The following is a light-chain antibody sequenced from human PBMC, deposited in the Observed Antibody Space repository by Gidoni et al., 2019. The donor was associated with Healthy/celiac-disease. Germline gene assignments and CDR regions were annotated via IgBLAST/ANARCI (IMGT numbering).Light chain of an antibody. CDR1: SSDVGGYNC. J-gene: IGLJ1*01. CDR3: SSSLRGTTYV. CDR2: DVS. V-gene: IGLV2-14*03. Sequence: QSALTQPASVSGSPGQSITISCTGTSSDVGGYNCVSWYQQHPGKAPKVMIYDVSHRPSGVSNRFSGSKSGNTASLTISGLQAEDEADYYCSSSLRGTTYVFGTGTKVTVL.